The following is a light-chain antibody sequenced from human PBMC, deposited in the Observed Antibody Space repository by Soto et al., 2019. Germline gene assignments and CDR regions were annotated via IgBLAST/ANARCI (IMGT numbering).Light chain of an antibody. Sequence: EIVMSQTPLSLTVTPGEPASISCRSSQSLLDSDDGNTYLDWYLQKPGQSPQLLIYTVSYRASGVPDRFSGSGSGTDFTLKISRVEAEDVGVYYCMQRIEFPRTVGGGTKVDSK. V-gene: IGKV2-40*01. J-gene: IGKJ4*01. CDR3: MQRIEFPRT. CDR2: TVS. CDR1: QSLLDSDDGNTY.